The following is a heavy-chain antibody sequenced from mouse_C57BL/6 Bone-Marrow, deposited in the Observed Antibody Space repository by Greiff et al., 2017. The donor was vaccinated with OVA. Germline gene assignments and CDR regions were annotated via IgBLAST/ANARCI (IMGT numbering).Heavy chain of an antibody. D-gene: IGHD3-2*02. CDR2: IYPGNSDT. V-gene: IGHV1-5*01. Sequence: EVQLQQSGTVLARPGASVKMSCKTSGYTFTSYWMHWVKQRPGQGLEWIGAIYPGNSDTSYNQKFKGKAKLTAVTSASTAYMELSSLTNEDSAVYYGTREGRQLRLPAWFAYWGQGTLVTVSA. CDR1: GYTFTSYW. J-gene: IGHJ3*01. CDR3: TREGRQLRLPAWFAY.